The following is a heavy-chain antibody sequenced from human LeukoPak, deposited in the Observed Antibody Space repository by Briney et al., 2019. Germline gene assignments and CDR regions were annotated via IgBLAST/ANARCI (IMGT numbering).Heavy chain of an antibody. CDR1: GGSISSYY. Sequence: SETLSPTCTVSGGSISSYYWSWIRQPPGKGLEWIGYIYYSGSTNYNPSLKSRVTISVDTSKNQFSLKLSSVTAADTAVYYCARGLVVLRYFDWPNYFDYWGQGTLVTVSS. D-gene: IGHD3-9*01. V-gene: IGHV4-59*01. J-gene: IGHJ4*02. CDR2: IYYSGST. CDR3: ARGLVVLRYFDWPNYFDY.